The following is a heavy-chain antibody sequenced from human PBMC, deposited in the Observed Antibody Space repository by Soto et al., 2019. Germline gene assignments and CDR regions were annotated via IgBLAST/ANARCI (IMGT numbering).Heavy chain of an antibody. CDR3: TTETYDYVWGSYRLIPLGY. D-gene: IGHD3-16*02. CDR1: GFTFSNAW. CDR2: IKSKTDGGTT. V-gene: IGHV3-15*01. J-gene: IGHJ4*02. Sequence: EVQLVESGGGLVKPGGSLRLSCAASGFTFSNAWMSWVRQAPGKGLEWVGRIKSKTDGGTTDYAAPVKGRFTISRDDSKNTLYLQMNSLKTEDTAVYYCTTETYDYVWGSYRLIPLGYWGQGTLVTVSS.